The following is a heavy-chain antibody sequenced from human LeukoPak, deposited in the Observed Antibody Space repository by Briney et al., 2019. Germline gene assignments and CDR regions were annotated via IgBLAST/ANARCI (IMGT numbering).Heavy chain of an antibody. CDR1: GYRFSTSD. CDR2: IASTGET. Sequence: GGSLRLSCAASGYRFSTSDMHWVRQASGRGLEWVSSIASTGETYYAPSVKDRFTISRENAKNSLYLQMNSLRGGDTAIYHCVRGGEIGLDYWGQGALITVSS. D-gene: IGHD3-16*01. J-gene: IGHJ4*02. V-gene: IGHV3-13*01. CDR3: VRGGEIGLDY.